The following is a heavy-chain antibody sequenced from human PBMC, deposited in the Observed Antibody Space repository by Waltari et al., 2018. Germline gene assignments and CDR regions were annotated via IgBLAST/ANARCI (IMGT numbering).Heavy chain of an antibody. CDR1: GYSFTYYW. CDR2: TFPGDSNT. J-gene: IGHJ2*01. V-gene: IGHV5-51*03. Sequence: EVQLVQSGAEVKRPGESLQISCKVSGYSFTYYWIAWVRQMPGKGLEWVGLTFPGDSNTRYSPSFQGQVSISVDKSINTAYLQWNSLKASDTAVYYCGTTVTTGWYFDLWGRGTLVTVSS. CDR3: GTTVTTGWYFDL. D-gene: IGHD4-17*01.